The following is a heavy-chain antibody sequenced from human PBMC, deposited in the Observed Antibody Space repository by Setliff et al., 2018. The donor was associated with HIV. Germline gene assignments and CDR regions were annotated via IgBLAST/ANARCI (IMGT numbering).Heavy chain of an antibody. CDR3: AKGRGYCTGGSCYSDY. CDR1: NGSINGYY. D-gene: IGHD2-15*01. V-gene: IGHV4-59*08. J-gene: IGHJ4*02. CDR2: IHNSGST. Sequence: SETLSLTCSVSNGSINGYYWTWIRQPPGKGLEWIAYIHNSGSTEYNPSLQSRVTMSVDTSKNQFSLELRSVTAADTAVYYCAKGRGYCTGGSCYSDYWGQGTLVTVSS.